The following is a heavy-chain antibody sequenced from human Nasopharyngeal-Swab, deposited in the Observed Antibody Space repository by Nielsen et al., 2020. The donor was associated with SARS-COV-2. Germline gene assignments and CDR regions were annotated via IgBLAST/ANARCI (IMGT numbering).Heavy chain of an antibody. CDR3: ASAEQLSLV. V-gene: IGHV1-8*01. Sequence: WVRQAPGQGLEWMGWMNPNSGNTGYAQKFQGRVTMTRNTSISTAYMELSSLRSEDTAVYYCASAEQLSLVWGQGTLVTVSS. J-gene: IGHJ4*02. CDR2: MNPNSGNT. D-gene: IGHD6-13*01.